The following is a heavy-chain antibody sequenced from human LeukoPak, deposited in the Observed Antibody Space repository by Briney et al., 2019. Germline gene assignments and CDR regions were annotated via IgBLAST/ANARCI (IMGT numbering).Heavy chain of an antibody. CDR1: GGSISSYY. V-gene: IGHV4-59*01. J-gene: IGHJ4*02. CDR3: AREGWKLERQRVFDY. D-gene: IGHD1-1*01. CDR2: IYYSGST. Sequence: SETLSLTCTVSGGSISSYYWSWIRQPPGKGLEWIGYIYYSGSTNYNPSLKSRVTISVDTSKNQFSLKLSSVTAADTVVYYCAREGWKLERQRVFDYWGQGTLVTVSS.